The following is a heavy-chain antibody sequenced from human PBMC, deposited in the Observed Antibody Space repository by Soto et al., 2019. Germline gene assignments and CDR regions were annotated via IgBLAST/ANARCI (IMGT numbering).Heavy chain of an antibody. D-gene: IGHD3-10*01. CDR1: GFTFSSYW. CDR3: TRGGRYDINVILPTDF. V-gene: IGHV3-7*04. J-gene: IGHJ4*02. Sequence: EVQLVESGGVLVQPGGSLRLSCAASGFTFSSYWMSWARQTPGKGLEWVANINQDGSDKYYLDSVKGRFTISRDNAKNSLYLQMSSLRAEDTAMFFCTRGGRYDINVILPTDFWGQGTLVTVSS. CDR2: INQDGSDK.